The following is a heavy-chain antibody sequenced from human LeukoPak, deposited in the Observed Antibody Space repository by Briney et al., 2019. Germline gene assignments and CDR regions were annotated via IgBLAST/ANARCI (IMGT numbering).Heavy chain of an antibody. CDR3: ATRDRPVTRDAFDI. J-gene: IGHJ3*02. Sequence: GGSLRLSCAASGFTFSFYTMSWVRQAPGKGLEWLSSISTSSSYIYYADSLKGRFTISRDNAKNSLSLQMNSLRAEDTAVYYCATRDRPVTRDAFDIWGQGTMVTVSS. D-gene: IGHD4-17*01. CDR1: GFTFSFYT. CDR2: ISTSSSYI. V-gene: IGHV3-21*01.